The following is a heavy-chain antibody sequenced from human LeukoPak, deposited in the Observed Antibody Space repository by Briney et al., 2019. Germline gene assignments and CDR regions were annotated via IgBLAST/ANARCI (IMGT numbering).Heavy chain of an antibody. V-gene: IGHV3-9*01. CDR1: GFTFDDYA. CDR2: ISWNSGSI. CDR3: AKAASGSYYDGLNKGRMDV. Sequence: GGSLRLSCAASGFTFDDYAMHWVRQAPGKGLEWVSGISWNSGSIGYADSVKGRFTISRDNAKNSLYLQMNSLRAEDTALYYCAKAASGSYYDGLNKGRMDVWGQGTTVTVSS. J-gene: IGHJ6*02. D-gene: IGHD1-26*01.